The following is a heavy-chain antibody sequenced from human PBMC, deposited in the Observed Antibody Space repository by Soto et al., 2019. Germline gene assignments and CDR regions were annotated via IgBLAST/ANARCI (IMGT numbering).Heavy chain of an antibody. CDR2: IKQDGSEK. J-gene: IGHJ4*02. CDR1: GFTFSSYW. CDR3: ARDYLYYDILTGYYNGYFDY. D-gene: IGHD3-9*01. V-gene: IGHV3-7*01. Sequence: QPGGSLRLSCAASGFTFSSYWMSWVRQAPGKGLEWVANIKQDGSEKYYVDSVKGRFTISRDNAKNSLYLQMNSLRAEDTAVYYCARDYLYYDILTGYYNGYFDYWGQGTLVTVSS.